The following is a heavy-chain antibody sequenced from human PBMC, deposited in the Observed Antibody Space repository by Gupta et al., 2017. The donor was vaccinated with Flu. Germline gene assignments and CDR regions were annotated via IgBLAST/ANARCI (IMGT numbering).Heavy chain of an antibody. CDR2: ISYDGNDR. D-gene: IGHD5-18*01. V-gene: IGHV3-30*18. Sequence: QVQLVESGGGVVQPGRSLRLSCAASGFTFSYYAMHWVRQAPGKGLEWVAVISYDGNDRSYADSVKGRFTISRDNSKNSLFLHLNGLTTEDTAIYYCAKDRRDTAMSVFDSWGQGTLVTVSS. CDR1: GFTFSYYA. J-gene: IGHJ4*02. CDR3: AKDRRDTAMSVFDS.